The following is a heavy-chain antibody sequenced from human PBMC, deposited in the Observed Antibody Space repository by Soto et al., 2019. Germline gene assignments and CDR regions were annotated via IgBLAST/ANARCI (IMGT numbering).Heavy chain of an antibody. CDR2: ISYGGTT. Sequence: PSETLSLTCSVSGWSLSTSTYYWGWIRQPPGKGLEWIGTISYGGTTYYNPSLKSRVTMSVDTSKNQFSLELTSLTAADTAVYYCARTLYKALNWFDPWGQGALVTVSS. J-gene: IGHJ5*02. V-gene: IGHV4-39*01. CDR3: ARTLYKALNWFDP. D-gene: IGHD1-1*01. CDR1: GWSLSTSTYY.